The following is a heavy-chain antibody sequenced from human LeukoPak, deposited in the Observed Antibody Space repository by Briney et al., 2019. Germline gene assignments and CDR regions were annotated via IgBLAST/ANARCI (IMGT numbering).Heavy chain of an antibody. CDR2: IYYSGST. V-gene: IGHV4-39*01. J-gene: IGHJ3*02. CDR1: GCSISSSSYY. D-gene: IGHD2-15*01. Sequence: PSETLSLTCTVSGCSISSSSYYWGWIRQPPGKGLEWIGSIYYSGSTYYNPSLKSRVTISVDTSKNQFSLKLSSVTAADTAVYYCARQQDCRGGSCYAQDAFDIWGQGTMVTVSS. CDR3: ARQQDCRGGSCYAQDAFDI.